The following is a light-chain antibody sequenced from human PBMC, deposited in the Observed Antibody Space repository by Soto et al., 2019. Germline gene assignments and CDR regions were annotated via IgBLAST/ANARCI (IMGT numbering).Light chain of an antibody. J-gene: IGLJ3*02. CDR1: SSNIGNNA. CDR2: FDD. Sequence: QSVLTQPPSMSAAPRQRVTISCSGSSSNIGNNAVNWYQQLPGKAPKLLIYFDDLLHSGVSDRFSGSKSGTSASLAISGLQSEDEADYYCAAWDDSLNAWVFGGGTKVTVL. CDR3: AAWDDSLNAWV. V-gene: IGLV1-36*01.